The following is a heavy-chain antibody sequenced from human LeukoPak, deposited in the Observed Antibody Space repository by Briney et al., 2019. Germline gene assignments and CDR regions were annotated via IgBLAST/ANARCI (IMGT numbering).Heavy chain of an antibody. Sequence: ASVKVSCKTSGYTFTDSYMHWVRQAPGQGLEWIGWINPNAGDTTYAQGFHGRVTMTRDTSISTVYMELNSLKLDDTAVYYCTREGRVGVPFDYWGQGTLVTVSS. J-gene: IGHJ4*02. CDR3: TREGRVGVPFDY. D-gene: IGHD2-15*01. CDR1: GYTFTDSY. CDR2: INPNAGDT. V-gene: IGHV1-2*02.